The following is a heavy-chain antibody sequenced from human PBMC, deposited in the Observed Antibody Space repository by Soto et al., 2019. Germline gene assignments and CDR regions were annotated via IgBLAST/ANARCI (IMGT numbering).Heavy chain of an antibody. CDR1: GVAFSFYS. Sequence: EVALLESGGGLVQPGGSLRLSCEVSGVAFSFYSMRWVRQAPGKGLEWVASISGNGATTYYAASGKGRFTFYRDNSKNTVHLQMNSLRGEDTAVYYCAKDRGGFTSGWEFFDFWGQGTLVTVSS. D-gene: IGHD6-19*01. CDR2: ISGNGATT. CDR3: AKDRGGFTSGWEFFDF. J-gene: IGHJ4*02. V-gene: IGHV3-23*01.